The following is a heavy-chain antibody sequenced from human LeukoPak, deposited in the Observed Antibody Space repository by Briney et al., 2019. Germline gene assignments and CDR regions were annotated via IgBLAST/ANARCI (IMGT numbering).Heavy chain of an antibody. V-gene: IGHV4-39*07. D-gene: IGHD1-1*01. Sequence: PSETLSLTCTVSGGSIGSGGYSWSWIRQPPGKGLEWIGEINHGGGTNYNPSLKSRVTISIDTSKNQFSLKLSSVTAADTAVYYCARRTYTLYSYYYYYMDVWGKGTTVTVSS. CDR3: ARRTYTLYSYYYYYMDV. J-gene: IGHJ6*03. CDR2: INHGGGT. CDR1: GGSIGSGGYS.